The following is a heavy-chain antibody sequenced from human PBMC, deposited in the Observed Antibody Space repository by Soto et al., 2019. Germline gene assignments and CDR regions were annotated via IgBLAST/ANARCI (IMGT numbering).Heavy chain of an antibody. CDR1: GGSISSYY. V-gene: IGHV4-59*01. J-gene: IGHJ4*02. CDR2: FYYSGST. CDR3: ARGALTTNFDY. Sequence: QVQLQDSGPGLVKPSETLSLTCAVSGGSISSYYWSWIRQPPGKGLEWIGYFYYSGSTNDNPSLKSRVTISVDTSKNQFSLKLSSVTAADPAVYYCARGALTTNFDYWGQGTLVTVSS.